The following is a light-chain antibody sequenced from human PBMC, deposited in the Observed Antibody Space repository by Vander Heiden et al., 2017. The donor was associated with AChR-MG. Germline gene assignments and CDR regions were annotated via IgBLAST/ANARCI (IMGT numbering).Light chain of an antibody. CDR1: QSVDTW. V-gene: IGKV1-5*03. J-gene: IGKJ1*01. Sequence: DIQMTQSPSTLSASARDRVTVTCRASQSVDTWVAWYQQKPGKAPKLLIYKASSLESGVPSRFSGSGSGTEFTLTIRSLQADDSATYYCQQDNNYPWTFGQGTKVEIK. CDR3: QQDNNYPWT. CDR2: KAS.